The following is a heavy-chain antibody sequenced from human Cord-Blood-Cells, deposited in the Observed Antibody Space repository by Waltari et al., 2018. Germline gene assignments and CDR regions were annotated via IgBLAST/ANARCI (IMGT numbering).Heavy chain of an antibody. D-gene: IGHD1-1*01. V-gene: IGHV1-2*02. J-gene: IGHJ4*02. Sequence: QVQLVQSGAEVKKPGASVKVSCKASGYTFTGYYMHWVRQAPGQGLEWMGWINPNSGGTNYAQKFQGMVTMTRDTSISTAYMELSRLRSDDTAVYYCARVEGLERRVGYFDYWGQGTLVTVSS. CDR3: ARVEGLERRVGYFDY. CDR2: INPNSGGT. CDR1: GYTFTGYY.